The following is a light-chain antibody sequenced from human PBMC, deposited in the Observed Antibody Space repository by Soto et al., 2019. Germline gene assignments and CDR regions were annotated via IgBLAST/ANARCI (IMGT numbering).Light chain of an antibody. Sequence: EIVLTQSPGTLSLSPGERATLSCRASQTVSSNYLAWFKQKPGQAPRLLIYGASSRATGIPDRFSGSGSGTDFTLTISRLAPEDFAVYYCQQYARAPFTFGPGTKVDIK. CDR1: QTVSSNY. CDR3: QQYARAPFT. V-gene: IGKV3-20*01. CDR2: GAS. J-gene: IGKJ3*01.